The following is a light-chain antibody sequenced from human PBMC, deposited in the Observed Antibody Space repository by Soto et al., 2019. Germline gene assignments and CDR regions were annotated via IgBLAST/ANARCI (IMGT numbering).Light chain of an antibody. J-gene: IGKJ1*01. V-gene: IGKV1-5*03. Sequence: DIHMTQSASTLSASVGGRVTITRRASQSSSSWWAWYKQKPGKAPKLRSYKASTLKRGVPSRFSGSGSGTEGTRTISSLQHDDFATYYCQHYNSYSEAFGQGTKVDIK. CDR3: QHYNSYSEA. CDR2: KAS. CDR1: QSSSSW.